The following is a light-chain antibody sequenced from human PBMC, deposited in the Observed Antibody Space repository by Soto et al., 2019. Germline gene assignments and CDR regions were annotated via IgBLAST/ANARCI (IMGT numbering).Light chain of an antibody. CDR1: SSNTGSNT. CDR2: STN. CDR3: CSYTTSSTLV. Sequence: QSVLTQPPSASGTPGQRVTISCSGSSSNTGSNTVNWFQQLPGTAPKLLIYSTNQRPSGVPDRFSGSKSGNTASLTISGLQAEDEADYFCCSYTTSSTLVCGTGTKVTVL. J-gene: IGLJ1*01. V-gene: IGLV1-44*01.